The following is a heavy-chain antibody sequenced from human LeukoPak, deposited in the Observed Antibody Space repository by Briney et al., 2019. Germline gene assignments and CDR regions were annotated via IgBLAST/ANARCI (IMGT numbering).Heavy chain of an antibody. V-gene: IGHV4-39*01. CDR2: IYYSGNT. CDR1: GGSISSSNYY. J-gene: IGHJ4*02. CDR3: ARATINCSGGSCSLYYFDY. Sequence: SETLSLTCTVSGGSISSSNYYWGWIRQPPGKGLEWIGSIYYSGNTYYNPSLKSRVTISVDTSKNQFSLKLSSVTAADTAVYYCARATINCSGGSCSLYYFDYWGQGTLVTVSS. D-gene: IGHD2-15*01.